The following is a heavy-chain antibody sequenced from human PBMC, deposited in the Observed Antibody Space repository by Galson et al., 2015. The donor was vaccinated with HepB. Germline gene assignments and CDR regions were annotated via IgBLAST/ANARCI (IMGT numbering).Heavy chain of an antibody. CDR3: ARVRGYTYIQEYYFDY. D-gene: IGHD5-24*01. V-gene: IGHV3-23*01. CDR1: GFTFSTYG. CDR2: ISSSGGST. Sequence: SLRLSCAASGFTFSTYGMSWVRQAPGKGLEWVSAISSSGGSTYYADSVKGRFTISRDNSKNTLYLQMSSLRAEDTAVYFCARVRGYTYIQEYYFDYWGQGRLVTVSS. J-gene: IGHJ4*02.